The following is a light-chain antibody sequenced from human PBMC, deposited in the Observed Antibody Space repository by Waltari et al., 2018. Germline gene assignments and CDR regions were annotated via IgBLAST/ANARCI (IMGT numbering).Light chain of an antibody. CDR2: AAS. V-gene: IGKV1-39*01. J-gene: IGKJ1*01. CDR1: QSISSN. CDR3: QQSYSTPHT. Sequence: DIQMTQSPSSLSASVGDRVTITCRASQSISSNFNWFQQKPGKAPKLLIYAASSLQSGVPSRFSGSGSGTDFTLTISSLQPEDFATYYCQQSYSTPHTFGQGTKVEVK.